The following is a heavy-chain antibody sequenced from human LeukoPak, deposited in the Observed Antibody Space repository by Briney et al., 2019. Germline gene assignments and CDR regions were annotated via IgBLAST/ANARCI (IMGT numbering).Heavy chain of an antibody. V-gene: IGHV4-61*02. CDR2: IYTSGST. J-gene: IGHJ1*01. Sequence: SQTLSLTCTVSGGSISSGSYYWGWIRQRAGKGLEWIGRIYTSGSTNYNPSLKSRVTISVDTSKNQFSLKLSSVTAADTAVYYCARETRHGDYGTQHWGQGTLVTVSS. D-gene: IGHD4-17*01. CDR1: GGSISSGSYY. CDR3: ARETRHGDYGTQH.